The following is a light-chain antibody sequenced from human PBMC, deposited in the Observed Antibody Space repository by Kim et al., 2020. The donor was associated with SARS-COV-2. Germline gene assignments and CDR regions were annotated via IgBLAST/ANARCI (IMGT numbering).Light chain of an antibody. CDR3: QQYDNLPRLT. Sequence: SVGDRVTITCQAGQDISNYLNWYQQKPGKAPKLLIYDASNLETGVPSRFSGSGSGTDFTFTISSLQPEDIATYYCQQYDNLPRLTFGGGTKVDIK. V-gene: IGKV1-33*01. CDR2: DAS. CDR1: QDISNY. J-gene: IGKJ4*01.